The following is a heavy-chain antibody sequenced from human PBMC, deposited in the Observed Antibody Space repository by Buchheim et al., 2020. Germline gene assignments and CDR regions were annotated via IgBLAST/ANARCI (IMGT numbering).Heavy chain of an antibody. CDR3: ARQGIVLVVDYYYYGMDV. V-gene: IGHV3-48*03. J-gene: IGHJ6*02. Sequence: EVQLVESGGGLVQPGGSLRLSCAASGFTFSSYEMNWVRQAPGKGLEWVSYISSSGSTIYYADSVKGRFTISRDNAKNSLYLQMNSPRAEDTAVYYCARQGIVLVVDYYYYGMDVWGQGTT. D-gene: IGHD2-8*02. CDR1: GFTFSSYE. CDR2: ISSSGSTI.